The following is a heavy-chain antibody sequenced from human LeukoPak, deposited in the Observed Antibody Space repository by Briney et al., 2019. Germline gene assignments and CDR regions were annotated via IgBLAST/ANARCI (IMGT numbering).Heavy chain of an antibody. V-gene: IGHV1-2*04. CDR2: INPNSGGT. D-gene: IGHD2-2*01. J-gene: IGHJ5*02. Sequence: GASVKVSCKASGYTFTGYYMHWVRQAPGQGLEWMGWINPNSGGTNYAQKFQGWVTMTRDTSISTAYMELSRLRSDDTAVYYCARRSCSSTSCYSLGGDWFDPWGQGTLVTVSS. CDR1: GYTFTGYY. CDR3: ARRSCSSTSCYSLGGDWFDP.